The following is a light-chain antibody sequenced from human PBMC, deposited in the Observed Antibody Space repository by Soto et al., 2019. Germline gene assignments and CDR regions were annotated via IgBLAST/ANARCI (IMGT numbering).Light chain of an antibody. J-gene: IGKJ5*01. CDR3: IQTLQTAIT. V-gene: IGKV2-28*01. Sequence: DIVMTQSPLSLPVTPGEPASISCRSSQSLLHSNGYNYLDWYLQKPGQSPQLLIYLGSNRASGVPDRFSGSGSGTDFTLTISRVEAVDVGVYYCIQTLQTAITFGQGTRLEIK. CDR2: LGS. CDR1: QSLLHSNGYNY.